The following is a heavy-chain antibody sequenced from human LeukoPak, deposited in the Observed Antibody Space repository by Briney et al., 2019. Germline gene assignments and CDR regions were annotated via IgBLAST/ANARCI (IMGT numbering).Heavy chain of an antibody. CDR2: INHSGST. CDR3: ARKGQLWFQYNWFDP. V-gene: IGHV4-34*01. CDR1: GGSFSGYY. J-gene: IGHJ5*02. D-gene: IGHD5-18*01. Sequence: PSETLSLTCAVYGGSFSGYYWSWIRQPPGKGLEWIGEINHSGSTNYNPSLKSRFTISVDTSKNQFSLKLSSVTAADTAVYYCARKGQLWFQYNWFDPWGQGTLVTVSS.